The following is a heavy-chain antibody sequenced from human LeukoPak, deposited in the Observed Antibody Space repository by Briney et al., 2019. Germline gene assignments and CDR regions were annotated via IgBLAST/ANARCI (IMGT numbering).Heavy chain of an antibody. D-gene: IGHD3-10*01. CDR2: ISSSSSYI. V-gene: IGHV3-21*04. Sequence: GGSLRLSCAASGFTFSSYSMNWVRQAPGKGLEWVSSISSSSSYIYYADSVKGRFTISRDNAKNSLYLQMNSLRAEDTAVFYCASHRYGSGTLRGFDPWGQGTLVTVSS. CDR1: GFTFSSYS. J-gene: IGHJ5*02. CDR3: ASHRYGSGTLRGFDP.